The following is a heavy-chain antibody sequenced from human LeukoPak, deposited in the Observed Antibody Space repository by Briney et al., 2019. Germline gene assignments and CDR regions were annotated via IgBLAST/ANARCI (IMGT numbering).Heavy chain of an antibody. CDR3: ARGSIFGVATNWFDP. D-gene: IGHD3-3*01. J-gene: IGHJ5*02. Sequence: SETLSLTCTVSGGSISSSYWSWIRQPPGKGLEWIGYIYYSGSTNYNPSLKSRVIISVDTSKNQFSLKLSSATAADTAVYYCARGSIFGVATNWFDPWGQGTLVTVSS. CDR2: IYYSGST. CDR1: GGSISSSY. V-gene: IGHV4-59*01.